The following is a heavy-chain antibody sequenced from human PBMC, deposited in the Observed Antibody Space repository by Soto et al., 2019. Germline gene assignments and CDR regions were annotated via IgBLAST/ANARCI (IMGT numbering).Heavy chain of an antibody. CDR1: GFTFSSYG. CDR2: IWYDGSNK. J-gene: IGHJ6*02. Sequence: PGGSLRLSCAASGFTFSSYGMHWVRQAPGKGLEWVAVIWYDGSNKYYADSVKGRFTISRDNSKNTLYLQMNSLRAEDTAVYYCAIYLYYYYSSGYYDYYYYGMDVWGQGTTVTVSS. D-gene: IGHD3-22*01. V-gene: IGHV3-33*01. CDR3: AIYLYYYYSSGYYDYYYYGMDV.